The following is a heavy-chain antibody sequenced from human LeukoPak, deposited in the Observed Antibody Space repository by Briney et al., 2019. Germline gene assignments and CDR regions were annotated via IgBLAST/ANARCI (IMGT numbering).Heavy chain of an antibody. CDR1: GFTFYRYI. J-gene: IGHJ4*02. CDR3: ARVQYYDFWSGYYSLRSFDY. V-gene: IGHV3-21*01. CDR2: INSSSSYI. D-gene: IGHD3-3*01. Sequence: GGSLRLLCAVCGFTFYRYIMNWVRQAPGKGLEWVSSINSSSSYISYADPVKGRFTISRDNANNSPYLQMTSMRAEDTAVNYCARVQYYDFWSGYYSLRSFDYWGQGTLVTVSS.